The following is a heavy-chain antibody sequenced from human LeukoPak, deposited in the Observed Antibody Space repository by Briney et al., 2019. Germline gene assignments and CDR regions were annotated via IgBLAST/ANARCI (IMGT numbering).Heavy chain of an antibody. CDR1: GYTFTSYD. CDR2: MNPNSGNT. J-gene: IGHJ6*02. Sequence: ASVKVSCKASGYTFTSYDINWVRHATGQGLEWIGWMNPNSGNTGYAQKFQGRVTMTRNTSISTAYMELSSLRSEDTAVYYCAREWRYCSSTSCYRVPGGYYGMDVWGQGTTVTVSS. D-gene: IGHD2-2*02. CDR3: AREWRYCSSTSCYRVPGGYYGMDV. V-gene: IGHV1-8*01.